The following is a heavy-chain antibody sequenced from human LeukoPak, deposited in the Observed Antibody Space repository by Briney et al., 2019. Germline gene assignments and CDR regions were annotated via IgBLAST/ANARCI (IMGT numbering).Heavy chain of an antibody. D-gene: IGHD5-18*01. CDR1: GGSISSYY. CDR2: IYYSGST. V-gene: IGHV4-59*01. J-gene: IGHJ6*02. CDR3: ARVRGYSYGPYYYYYYGMDV. Sequence: SETLSLTCTVSGGSISSYYWSWIRQPPGKGLEWIGYIYYSGSTNYNPSLKSRVTISVDTSKNQFSLKLSSVTAADTAVYYCARVRGYSYGPYYYYYYGMDVWGQGTTVTVSS.